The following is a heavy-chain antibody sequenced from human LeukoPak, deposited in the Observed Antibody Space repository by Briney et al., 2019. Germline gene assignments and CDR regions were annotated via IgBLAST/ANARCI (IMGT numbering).Heavy chain of an antibody. CDR2: IYTSGST. V-gene: IGHV4-61*02. Sequence: SQTLSLTCTVSGGSISSGSYYWSWIRQPAGKGLEWIGRIYTSGSTNYNPSLKSRVTISVDTSKNQFSLKLSSVTAADTAVYYCARGRGSTSPSSRRYYMDVWGKGTTVTVSS. CDR1: GGSISSGSYY. D-gene: IGHD2-2*01. CDR3: ARGRGSTSPSSRRYYMDV. J-gene: IGHJ6*03.